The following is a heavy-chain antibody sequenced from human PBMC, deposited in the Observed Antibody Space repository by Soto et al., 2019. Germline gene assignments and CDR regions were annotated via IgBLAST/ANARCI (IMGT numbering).Heavy chain of an antibody. J-gene: IGHJ6*03. Sequence: GGSLRLSCAASGFTFSSYAMSWVRQAPGKGLEWVSAISGSGGSTYYADSVKGRFTISRDNSKNTLYLQMNSLRAEDTAVYYCAKDRIGGLGYFEYYYYMDVWGKGTTVTVSS. V-gene: IGHV3-23*01. D-gene: IGHD3-9*01. CDR2: ISGSGGST. CDR1: GFTFSSYA. CDR3: AKDRIGGLGYFEYYYYMDV.